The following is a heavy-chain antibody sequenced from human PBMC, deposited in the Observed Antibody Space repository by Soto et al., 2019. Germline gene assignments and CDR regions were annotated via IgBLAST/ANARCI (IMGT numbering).Heavy chain of an antibody. Sequence: SETLSLTCAVSGDSISSSVWWTWVRQPPGKGLEWIGEVLHTGNTNYNPSLKSRVTMSVDKSTDEFSLKVTSVTAADTAIYYCARKAWVRFDYWGQGALVTVSS. J-gene: IGHJ4*02. CDR2: VLHTGNT. V-gene: IGHV4-4*02. CDR1: GDSISSSVW. CDR3: ARKAWVRFDY. D-gene: IGHD7-27*01.